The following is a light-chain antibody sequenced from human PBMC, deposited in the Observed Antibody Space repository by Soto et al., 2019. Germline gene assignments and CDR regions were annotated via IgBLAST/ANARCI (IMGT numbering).Light chain of an antibody. CDR3: QQRSSWPST. Sequence: EIVLTQSPATLSLSPGERATLSCRASQSVSRYLAWYQQKPGQAPRLLIYDASNRATGIPARFSGSGSGTDFTLTITSLEPGDFAVYYCQQRSSWPSTFGGGTKVEI. CDR1: QSVSRY. J-gene: IGKJ4*01. V-gene: IGKV3-11*01. CDR2: DAS.